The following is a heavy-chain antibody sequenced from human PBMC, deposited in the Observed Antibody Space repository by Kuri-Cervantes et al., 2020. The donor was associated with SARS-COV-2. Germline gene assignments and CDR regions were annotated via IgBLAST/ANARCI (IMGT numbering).Heavy chain of an antibody. J-gene: IGHJ4*02. CDR2: ISPYNDKT. Sequence: ASVKVSCKASGYTFISYGITWVRQAPGQGLEWMGWISPYNDKTSYAEKFQGRVTMTRNTSISTAYMELSSLRSEDTAVYYCARGGLIGYYDSSGYSVDYWGQGTLVTVSS. CDR3: ARGGLIGYYDSSGYSVDY. CDR1: GYTFISYG. D-gene: IGHD3-22*01. V-gene: IGHV1-8*02.